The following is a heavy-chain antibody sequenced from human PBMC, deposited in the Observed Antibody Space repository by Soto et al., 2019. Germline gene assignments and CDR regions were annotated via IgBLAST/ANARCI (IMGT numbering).Heavy chain of an antibody. CDR2: IKSDGTTT. CDR3: ARNRNHYGLSDAFDV. J-gene: IGHJ3*01. Sequence: EEQLVQSGGGLVQPGGTLRLSCTALEFTFSSHWMHWVRQAPGKGLVWVARIKSDGTTTGHADSVKGRFTISRDNAKNTLYLQMNSLRAEDTAVYYCARNRNHYGLSDAFDVWGHGTMVTVSS. D-gene: IGHD4-17*01. CDR1: EFTFSSHW. V-gene: IGHV3-74*01.